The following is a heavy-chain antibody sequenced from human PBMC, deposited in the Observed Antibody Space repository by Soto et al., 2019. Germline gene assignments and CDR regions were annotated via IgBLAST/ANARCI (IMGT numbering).Heavy chain of an antibody. CDR3: ARAVTGTSVFKH. CDR1: GGSISSSNW. J-gene: IGHJ1*01. CDR2: IYHSGST. Sequence: QVQLQESGPGLVKPSGTLSLTCAVSGGSISSSNWWSWVRQPPGKGLEWIGEIYHSGSTNYNPSLKSRLTMSVDKSKNQLSLKLSSVSAADTAMYYCARAVTGTSVFKHWGQGSLVIVSS. V-gene: IGHV4-4*02. D-gene: IGHD1-7*01.